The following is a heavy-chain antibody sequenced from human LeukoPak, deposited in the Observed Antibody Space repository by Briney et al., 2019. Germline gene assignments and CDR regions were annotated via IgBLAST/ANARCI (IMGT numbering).Heavy chain of an antibody. D-gene: IGHD2-15*01. J-gene: IGHJ4*02. CDR1: GGSISSSSYY. V-gene: IGHV4-61*01. CDR3: ARGYCSGGSCPNFDY. Sequence: SETLSLTCTVSGGSISSSSYYWSWIRQPPGKGLEYIGYIHFSGSTNYNPSLRSRVTISRDTSKNQFSLKLTSVTAADTAVYYCARGYCSGGSCPNFDYWGQGTLVTVSS. CDR2: IHFSGST.